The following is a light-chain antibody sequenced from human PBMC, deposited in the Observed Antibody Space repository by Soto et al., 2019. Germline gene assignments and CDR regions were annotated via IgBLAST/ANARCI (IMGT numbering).Light chain of an antibody. Sequence: QAVVAQPPSASGTPGQRVTISCSGSRSTIGSNTVNWYQQLPGTAPQLLIHTNTQRPSGVPDRFSASKSGTSASLTISGLQSEDEAIYFCAASDDYLPVFGSGTKVTVL. CDR2: TNT. V-gene: IGLV1-44*01. CDR3: AASDDYLPV. CDR1: RSTIGSNT. J-gene: IGLJ1*01.